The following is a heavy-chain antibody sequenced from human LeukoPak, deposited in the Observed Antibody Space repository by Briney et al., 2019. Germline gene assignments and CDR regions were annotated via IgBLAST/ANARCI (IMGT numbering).Heavy chain of an antibody. CDR1: GGAISSNNYY. CDR3: ARGLYCSSTSCYWDY. V-gene: IGHV4-39*07. CDR2: ISYSGRT. D-gene: IGHD2-2*01. Sequence: ETLSLTCTVSGGAISSNNYYWGWVRQPPGKGLEWIATISYSGRTYYNPSLTSQVTISIDTSKNQFSLKLTSVTAADTAVYYCARGLYCSSTSCYWDYWGQGTLVTVSS. J-gene: IGHJ4*02.